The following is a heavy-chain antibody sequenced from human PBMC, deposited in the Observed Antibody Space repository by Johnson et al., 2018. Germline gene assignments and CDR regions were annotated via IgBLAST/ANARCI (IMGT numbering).Heavy chain of an antibody. V-gene: IGHV3-7*01. CDR1: KFTFSNHW. Sequence: VQLVESGGGLVQPGGSLRLSCAASKFTFSNHWMSWVRQAPGKGLEWVANIKQDGSEKYYVDSVKGRFTISRDNAENSLYLQMNSLRGEDTAVYYCARIKGDAFDIWGQGTMVTVSS. CDR2: IKQDGSEK. J-gene: IGHJ3*02. CDR3: ARIKGDAFDI.